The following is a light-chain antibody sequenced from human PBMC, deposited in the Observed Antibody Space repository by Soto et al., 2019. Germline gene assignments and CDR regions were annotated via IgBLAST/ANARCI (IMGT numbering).Light chain of an antibody. Sequence: EIVLTQSPGTLSLSPGERATLSCRASQSVGNNYLAWYQQKPGQPPRLLIYHASSRASGIPDRFSGSGSGAAFTLTISRLEPEYFAVYSCRHYANAPLSFGGGTKVEIK. CDR2: HAS. CDR1: QSVGNNY. CDR3: RHYANAPLS. V-gene: IGKV3-20*01. J-gene: IGKJ4*01.